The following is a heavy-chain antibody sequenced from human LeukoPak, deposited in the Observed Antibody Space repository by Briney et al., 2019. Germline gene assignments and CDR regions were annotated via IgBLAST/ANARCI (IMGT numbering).Heavy chain of an antibody. Sequence: GGSLRLSCAASGFTFSSYAMHWVRQAPGKGLEWVAVISYDGRNKYYADSVKGRFTISRDNSKNTFYLQMNSLRADDTAVYYCARVPTTTGWFDPWGQGTVVTVSS. J-gene: IGHJ5*02. D-gene: IGHD5-12*01. V-gene: IGHV3-30*04. CDR1: GFTFSSYA. CDR3: ARVPTTTGWFDP. CDR2: ISYDGRNK.